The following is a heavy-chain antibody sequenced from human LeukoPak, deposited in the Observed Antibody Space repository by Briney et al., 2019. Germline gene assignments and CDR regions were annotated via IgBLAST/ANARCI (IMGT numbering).Heavy chain of an antibody. D-gene: IGHD2-21*02. CDR1: GYTFTGYY. CDR3: ARLGVTDY. J-gene: IGHJ4*02. CDR2: INPSIGNT. Sequence: ASVKVSCKASGYTFTGYYMHWVRQAPGQGLEWMGMINPSIGNTTYAQKLQGRVTMTRDTSTSTMYMELSSLRSEDTAVYYCARLGVTDYWGQGTLVTVSS. V-gene: IGHV1-46*01.